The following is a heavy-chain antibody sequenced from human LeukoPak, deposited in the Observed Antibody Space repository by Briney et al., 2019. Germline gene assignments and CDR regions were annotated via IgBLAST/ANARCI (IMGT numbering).Heavy chain of an antibody. V-gene: IGHV4-59*08. CDR2: IFHTGGT. Sequence: PAETLSLTCTVSGGSIYSYFWNWIRQPPGKGLEWIGSIFHTGGTVYNPSLKSRVTISLDKSTNQFSLRLTSVTAADTAVYYCARRIPDFYGSGMVSGGFDYWGQGALVTVPS. CDR3: ARRIPDFYGSGMVSGGFDY. J-gene: IGHJ4*02. CDR1: GGSIYSYF. D-gene: IGHD3-10*01.